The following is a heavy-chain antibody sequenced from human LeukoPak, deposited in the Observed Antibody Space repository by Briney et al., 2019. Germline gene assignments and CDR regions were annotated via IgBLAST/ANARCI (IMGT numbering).Heavy chain of an antibody. V-gene: IGHV3-74*01. CDR1: GFTFSSYW. CDR3: ARGGSDTAMAHDY. J-gene: IGHJ4*02. D-gene: IGHD5-18*01. Sequence: GGSLRLSCAASGFTFSSYWMHWVRQVPGKGLMWVSRINRDGSRTDYADSVKGRFTISRDDAKNTLYLQVNSLRAEDTAVYFCARGGSDTAMAHDYWGQGTLVTVSS. CDR2: INRDGSRT.